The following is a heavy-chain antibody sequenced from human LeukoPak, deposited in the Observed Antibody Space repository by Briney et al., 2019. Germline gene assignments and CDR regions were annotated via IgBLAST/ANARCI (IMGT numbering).Heavy chain of an antibody. Sequence: GASVKVSCKASGYTFTGYYMHWVRQAPGQGLEWMGWINPNSGGTNYAQKFQSRVTRTRDTSISTAYMELSRLRSDDTAVYYCARDVYCSGGSCFYYYYYYMDVWGKGTTVTVSS. CDR3: ARDVYCSGGSCFYYYYYYMDV. CDR1: GYTFTGYY. CDR2: INPNSGGT. V-gene: IGHV1-2*02. D-gene: IGHD2-15*01. J-gene: IGHJ6*03.